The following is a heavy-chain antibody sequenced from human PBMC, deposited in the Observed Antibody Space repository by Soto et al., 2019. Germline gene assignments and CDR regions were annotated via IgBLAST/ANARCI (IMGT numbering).Heavy chain of an antibody. J-gene: IGHJ1*01. CDR1: GRIFSSFP. D-gene: IGHD5-18*01. V-gene: IGHV1-69*06. CDR3: ARVGSRDAYNYVLDQ. CDR2: VISASGSV. Sequence: QVQVVQSGAEVKKPGSSVKISCKASGRIFSSFPTSWVRQVPGQGLEWMGGVISASGSVTYAPKFQGRVTMGAGNSACIGYMELTSLTSEDTAIYYCARVGSRDAYNYVLDQWGPGTMVTVSS.